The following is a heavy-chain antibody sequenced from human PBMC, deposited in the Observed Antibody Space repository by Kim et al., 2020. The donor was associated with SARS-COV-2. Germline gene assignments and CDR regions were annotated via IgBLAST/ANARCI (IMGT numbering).Heavy chain of an antibody. J-gene: IGHJ4*02. D-gene: IGHD1-1*01. Sequence: NFQGRVTMTWDTSTSTVSMELSSLRFEDTAVYYCARDYNWSFDYWGQGTLVTVSS. V-gene: IGHV1-46*01. CDR3: ARDYNWSFDY.